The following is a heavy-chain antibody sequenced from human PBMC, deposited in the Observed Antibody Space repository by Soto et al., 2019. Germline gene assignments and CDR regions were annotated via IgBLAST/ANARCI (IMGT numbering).Heavy chain of an antibody. CDR2: IYPKEGRA. CDR1: GYIFKNYG. D-gene: IGHD4-17*01. J-gene: IGHJ4*02. V-gene: IGHV1-18*01. CDR3: ARDIDYAIDY. Sequence: QVQLVQSGAEVQNTWASVKVSCKTSGYIFKNYGISWVRQAPGQGLEWIGWIYPKEGRANFAQNFQGRVTLTTDTPTSTAYIESSRLRVDDSAMYFCARDIDYAIDYWGQGTLVTVSS.